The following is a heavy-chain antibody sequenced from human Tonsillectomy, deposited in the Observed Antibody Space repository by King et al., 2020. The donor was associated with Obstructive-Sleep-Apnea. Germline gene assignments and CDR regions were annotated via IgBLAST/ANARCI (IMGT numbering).Heavy chain of an antibody. J-gene: IGHJ4*02. V-gene: IGHV4-39*07. CDR1: GGSISSSSYY. D-gene: IGHD4-17*01. CDR3: ARELYGDGNFDY. CDR2: IYYSGST. Sequence: QLQESGPGLVKPSETLSLTCTVSGGSISSSSYYWGWIRQPPGKGLEWIGSIYYSGSTYYNPSLKSRVTISVDTSKNQFSLKLSSVTAADTAVYYCARELYGDGNFDYWGQGTLVTVSS.